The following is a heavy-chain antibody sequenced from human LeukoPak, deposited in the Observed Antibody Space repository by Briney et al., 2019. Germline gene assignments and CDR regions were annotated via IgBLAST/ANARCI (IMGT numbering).Heavy chain of an antibody. Sequence: SETLSLTCTVSGGSISSSSYYWGWIRQPPGKGLEWIGSIYYSGSTYHNPPLKSRVTISVDTSKNQFSLKLSSVTAADTAVYYCARHRHDSSGYYYVANWFDPWGQGTLVTVSS. D-gene: IGHD3-22*01. V-gene: IGHV4-39*01. CDR1: GGSISSSSYY. CDR3: ARHRHDSSGYYYVANWFDP. J-gene: IGHJ5*02. CDR2: IYYSGST.